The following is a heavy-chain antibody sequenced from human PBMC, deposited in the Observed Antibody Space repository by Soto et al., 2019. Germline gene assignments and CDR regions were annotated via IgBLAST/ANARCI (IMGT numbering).Heavy chain of an antibody. D-gene: IGHD3-3*01. CDR1: GYTFTSYD. Sequence: ASVKVSCKASGYTFTSYDINWVRQATGQGLEWMGWMNPNSGNTGYAQKFQGRVTMTRNTSISTAYMELSSLRSEDTAVYYCARAPHRIDFWSGYFSSVTAYYFDYWGQGTLVTVSS. J-gene: IGHJ4*02. CDR3: ARAPHRIDFWSGYFSSVTAYYFDY. V-gene: IGHV1-8*01. CDR2: MNPNSGNT.